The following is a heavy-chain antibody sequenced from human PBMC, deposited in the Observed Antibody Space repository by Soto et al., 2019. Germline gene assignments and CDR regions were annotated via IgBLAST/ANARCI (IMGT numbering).Heavy chain of an antibody. V-gene: IGHV3-23*01. CDR1: GFSFSNSA. Sequence: EVQLLESGGGFVHPGGSLRLSCAASGFSFSNSAMSWVRQSPGKGLEWGSSISVVGESTYYAESVKGRFTISRDYSKNTLFLQMNGVGGEEAAMYYCARSLGRVVVAATAFESWGQGTFVVVTA. CDR3: ARSLGRVVVAATAFES. CDR2: ISVVGEST. J-gene: IGHJ4*02. D-gene: IGHD2-15*01.